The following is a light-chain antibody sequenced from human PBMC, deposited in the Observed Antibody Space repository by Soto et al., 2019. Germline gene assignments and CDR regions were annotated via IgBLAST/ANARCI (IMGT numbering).Light chain of an antibody. V-gene: IGLV3-21*04. CDR2: YDS. CDR1: SIGSKS. J-gene: IGLJ2*01. CDR3: QVGDSSSDLAV. Sequence: SYELTQPPSVSVAPGETARITCGGNSIGSKSVHWYQQRPGQAPVVVIYYDSDRPSGIPERFSGSNSGDTATLTISRVEAGDEAGYYCQVGDSSSDLAVFGGGTKLTVL.